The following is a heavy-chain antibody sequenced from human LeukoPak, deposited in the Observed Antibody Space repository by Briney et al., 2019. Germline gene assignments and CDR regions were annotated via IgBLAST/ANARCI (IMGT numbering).Heavy chain of an antibody. D-gene: IGHD3-16*01. CDR1: GGTFSSYA. V-gene: IGHV1-69*06. Sequence: SVKVSCKASGGTFSSYAISWVRQAPGQGLEWMGGIIPIFGTANYAQKFQGRVTITADKSTSTAYMELSSLRSEDTAVYYCATGLTYYDCVWGSSSKPRGFPFDYWGQGTLVTVSS. J-gene: IGHJ4*02. CDR3: ATGLTYYDCVWGSSSKPRGFPFDY. CDR2: IIPIFGTA.